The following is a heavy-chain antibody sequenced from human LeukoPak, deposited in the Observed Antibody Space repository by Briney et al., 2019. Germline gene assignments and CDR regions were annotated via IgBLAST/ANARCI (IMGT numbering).Heavy chain of an antibody. D-gene: IGHD3-10*01. J-gene: IGHJ4*02. CDR3: ARDSGLLWFGEYPHYYDY. CDR2: ISAYNGNT. CDR1: GYTFTSYG. V-gene: IGHV1-18*01. Sequence: ASVKVSCKASGYTFTSYGISWVRQAPGQGLEWMGWISAYNGNTNYAQKLQGRVTMTTDTSTSTAYMELRSLRSDDTAVYYCARDSGLLWFGEYPHYYDYWGQGTLVTVSS.